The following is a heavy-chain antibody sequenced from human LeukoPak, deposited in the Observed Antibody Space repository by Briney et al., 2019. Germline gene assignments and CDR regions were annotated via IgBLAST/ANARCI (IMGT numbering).Heavy chain of an antibody. CDR1: GGSVRGYY. D-gene: IGHD5-12*01. Sequence: PSETLSLICAVYGGSVRGYYWSWIRQPPGKGLEWIGEINHSGSTNYNPSLKSRVTISVDTSKNQFSLKLSSVTAADTAVYYCARENVDIVATIRVYYFDYWGQGTLVTVSS. CDR2: INHSGST. J-gene: IGHJ4*02. CDR3: ARENVDIVATIRVYYFDY. V-gene: IGHV4-34*01.